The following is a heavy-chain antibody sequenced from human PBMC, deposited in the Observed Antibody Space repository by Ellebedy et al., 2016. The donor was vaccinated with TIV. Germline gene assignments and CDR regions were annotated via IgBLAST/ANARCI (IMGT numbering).Heavy chain of an antibody. Sequence: MPSETLSLTCTVSGGSISSGDYYWSWIRQPPGKGLEWIGYIYYSGSTYYNPSLKSRVTISVDTSKNQFSLKLNSVTAADTAIYYCARRVVLIAIDAFDIWGQGTMVTASS. CDR3: ARRVVLIAIDAFDI. CDR2: IYYSGST. V-gene: IGHV4-30-4*01. CDR1: GGSISSGDYY. D-gene: IGHD2-21*01. J-gene: IGHJ3*02.